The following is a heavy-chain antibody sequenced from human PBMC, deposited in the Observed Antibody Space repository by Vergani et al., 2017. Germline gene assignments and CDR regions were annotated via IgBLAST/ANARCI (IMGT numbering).Heavy chain of an antibody. CDR2: IIPILGIA. D-gene: IGHD2-2*02. V-gene: IGHV1-69*02. CDR1: GGTFSSYT. J-gene: IGHJ4*02. CDR3: ARERVWSITSCYTNLCYVDY. Sequence: QVQLVQSGAEVKKPGSSVKVSCKASGGTFSSYTISWVRQAPGQGLEWMGRIIPILGIANYAQKFQGRVTITADKSTSTAYMELSSPRSEATAVYYCARERVWSITSCYTNLCYVDYWGRGTLVTVSS.